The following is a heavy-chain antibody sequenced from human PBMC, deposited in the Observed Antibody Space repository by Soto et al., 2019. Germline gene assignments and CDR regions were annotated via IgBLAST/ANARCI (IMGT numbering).Heavy chain of an antibody. CDR2: IIPIFGTA. Sequence: GASVKVSCKASGGTFSSYAISWVRQAPGQGLEWMGGIIPIFGTANYAQKFQGRVTITADESTSTAYMELSSPRSEDTAVYYCASSTGTITQFDPWGQGTLVTVSS. D-gene: IGHD1-1*01. CDR1: GGTFSSYA. CDR3: ASSTGTITQFDP. V-gene: IGHV1-69*13. J-gene: IGHJ5*02.